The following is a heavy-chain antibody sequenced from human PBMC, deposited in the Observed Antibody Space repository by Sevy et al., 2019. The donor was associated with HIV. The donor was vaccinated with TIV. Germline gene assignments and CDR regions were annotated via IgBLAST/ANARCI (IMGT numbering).Heavy chain of an antibody. CDR2: IYTSGST. V-gene: IGHV4-4*07. CDR1: GGSISSYY. CDR3: ARLYSGSYLYYFDY. Sequence: SETLSLTCAVSGGSISSYYWSWIRQPAGKGLEWIGRIYTSGSTNYNPSLKSRFTMSVDTSKNQLSLKLSSVTAADTAVYYCARLYSGSYLYYFDYWGQGTLVTVSS. D-gene: IGHD1-26*01. J-gene: IGHJ4*02.